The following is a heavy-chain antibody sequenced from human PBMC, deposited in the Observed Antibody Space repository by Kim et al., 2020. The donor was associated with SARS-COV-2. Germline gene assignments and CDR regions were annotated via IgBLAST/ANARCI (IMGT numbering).Heavy chain of an antibody. D-gene: IGHD2-2*01. Sequence: SETLSLTCTVSGGSISSSSYYWGWIRQPPGKGLEWIGSIYYSGSTYYNPSLKSRVTISVDTSKNQFSLKLSSVTAADTAVYYCAREVPAAMLPYYYYYGMDVWGQGTTVTVSS. CDR2: IYYSGST. J-gene: IGHJ6*02. CDR3: AREVPAAMLPYYYYYGMDV. CDR1: GGSISSSSYY. V-gene: IGHV4-39*02.